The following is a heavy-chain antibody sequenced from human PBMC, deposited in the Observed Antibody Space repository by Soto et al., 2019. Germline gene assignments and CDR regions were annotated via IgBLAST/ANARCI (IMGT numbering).Heavy chain of an antibody. CDR1: GGSISSYY. V-gene: IGHV4-59*01. Sequence: QVQLQESGPGLVKPSETRSLTCTVSGGSISSYYWSWIRQPPGKGLEWIGFIFYSGSTSYNPSTKNRVTISIDTSEYQFSLKLNSVTAADTAVYYCESMIGDPVLSFDSWGQGTLVAVSS. J-gene: IGHJ5*01. CDR2: IFYSGST. CDR3: ESMIGDPVLSFDS. D-gene: IGHD3-10*02.